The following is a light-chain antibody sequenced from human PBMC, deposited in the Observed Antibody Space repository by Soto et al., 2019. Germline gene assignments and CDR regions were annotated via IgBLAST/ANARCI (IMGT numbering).Light chain of an antibody. CDR3: QVWDSSSGRDV. CDR2: YDS. V-gene: IGLV3-21*04. J-gene: IGLJ1*01. Sequence: SYELTQPPSVSVAPGKTARITCGGNNIGSKSVHWYQQKPGQAPVLVIYYDSDRPSGIPERFSGSNSGNTATLTISRVEAGDEADYYCQVWDSSSGRDVFGTGTKLTVL. CDR1: NIGSKS.